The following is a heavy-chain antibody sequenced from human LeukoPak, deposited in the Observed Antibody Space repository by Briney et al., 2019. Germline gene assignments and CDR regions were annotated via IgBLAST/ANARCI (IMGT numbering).Heavy chain of an antibody. J-gene: IGHJ4*02. V-gene: IGHV4-59*12. D-gene: IGHD6-19*01. Sequence: PSETLSLTCTVSGGSINDNYWSWIRQPPGKGLEWIGYIYDTGSTNYNPSLKSRVIISVDTSKNQFSLKLSSVTAADTAVYYCVREGSSGWSLGYWGQGTLVTVSS. CDR3: VREGSSGWSLGY. CDR1: GGSINDNY. CDR2: IYDTGST.